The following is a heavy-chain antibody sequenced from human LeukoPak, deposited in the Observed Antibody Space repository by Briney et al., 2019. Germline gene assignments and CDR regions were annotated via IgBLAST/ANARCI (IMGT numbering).Heavy chain of an antibody. CDR2: IRYDGSNK. CDR3: AKGPREWLAYFDY. D-gene: IGHD6-19*01. CDR1: GFTFSSYG. J-gene: IGHJ4*02. Sequence: GGFLRLSCAASGFTFSSYGMHWVRQAPGKGLEWVAFIRYDGSNKYYADSVKGRFTISRDNSKNTLYLQMNSLRAEDTAVYYCAKGPREWLAYFDYWGQGTLVTVSS. V-gene: IGHV3-30*02.